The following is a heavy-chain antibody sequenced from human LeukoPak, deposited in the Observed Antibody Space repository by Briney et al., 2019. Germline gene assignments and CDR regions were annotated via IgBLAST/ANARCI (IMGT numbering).Heavy chain of an antibody. CDR1: GGSINNFY. Sequence: SETLSLTCTVSGGSINNFYWSWIRQPPGKGLEWIGFISYSGTTNYYPSLKSRVTMSVDTSKSQFSLKLSSVTTADTAVYYCARGMTSNWSGRLDYWGQGMLVTVSS. D-gene: IGHD1-26*01. J-gene: IGHJ4*02. V-gene: IGHV4-59*01. CDR3: ARGMTSNWSGRLDY. CDR2: ISYSGTT.